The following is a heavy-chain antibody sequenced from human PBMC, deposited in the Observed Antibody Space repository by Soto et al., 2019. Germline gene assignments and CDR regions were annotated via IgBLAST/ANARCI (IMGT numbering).Heavy chain of an antibody. CDR3: AKALTMASPNWFDP. J-gene: IGHJ5*02. CDR1: GGPFSTYA. CDR2: IIPIFGTA. V-gene: IGHV1-69*01. D-gene: IGHD3-10*01. Sequence: QLVQSGAEVKKPGSSVKVSCKASGGPFSTYAISWVRQAPGQELEWMGGIIPIFGTANYAQRFLGRVTISADDSTSTAYMELRSLTSDDTAVYYCAKALTMASPNWFDPWGQGTQVTVSS.